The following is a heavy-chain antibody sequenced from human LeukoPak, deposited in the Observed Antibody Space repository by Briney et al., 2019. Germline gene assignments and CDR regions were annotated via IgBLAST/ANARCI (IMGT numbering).Heavy chain of an antibody. D-gene: IGHD3-22*01. CDR1: GGSISSYY. CDR2: IYYSGST. Sequence: SETLSLTCTVSGGSISSYYWSRIRQPPGKGLEWIGYIYYSGSTNYNPSLKSRVTISVDTSKNQFSLKLSSVTAADTAVYYCARATYYYDSSGYLGATFDYWGQGTLVTVSS. J-gene: IGHJ4*02. CDR3: ARATYYYDSSGYLGATFDY. V-gene: IGHV4-59*01.